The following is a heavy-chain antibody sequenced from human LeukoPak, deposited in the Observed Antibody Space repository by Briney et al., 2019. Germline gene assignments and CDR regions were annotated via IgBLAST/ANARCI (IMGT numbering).Heavy chain of an antibody. J-gene: IGHJ4*02. D-gene: IGHD6-19*01. CDR2: ISGSGGSI. Sequence: GGSLRLSCAASGFTFSSYAMSWVRQAPGKGLEWVSAISGSGGSIYYADSVKGRFTISRDNSKNTLYLQMNSLRAEDTAVYYCARAYSSGWYPRWRYYFDYWGQGTLVTVSP. CDR3: ARAYSSGWYPRWRYYFDY. CDR1: GFTFSSYA. V-gene: IGHV3-23*01.